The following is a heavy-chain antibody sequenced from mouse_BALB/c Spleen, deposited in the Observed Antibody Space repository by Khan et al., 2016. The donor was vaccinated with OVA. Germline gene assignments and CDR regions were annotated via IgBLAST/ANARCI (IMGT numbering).Heavy chain of an antibody. CDR1: GYTFINYW. Sequence: QVQLQQSRAELAKPGASVKMSCKASGYTFINYWILWVKQRPGQGLEWIGYINPSTGYTEYNQNFKDKATLTADKSSSTAYMQLSSLTSEDSAVYYCARRGLRWDFDYWGQGTTLTVSS. D-gene: IGHD1-1*01. J-gene: IGHJ2*01. V-gene: IGHV1-7*01. CDR3: ARRGLRWDFDY. CDR2: INPSTGYT.